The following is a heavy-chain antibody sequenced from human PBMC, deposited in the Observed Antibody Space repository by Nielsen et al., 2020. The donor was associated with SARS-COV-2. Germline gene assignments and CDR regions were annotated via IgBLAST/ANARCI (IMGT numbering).Heavy chain of an antibody. CDR3: ARAGAYFDWLFGAFDI. Sequence: GESLKISCAASGFTFSSYAMHWVRQAPGKGLEWVAVISYDGSNKYYADSVKGRFTISRDNSKNTLYLQMNSLRAEDTAVYYCARAGAYFDWLFGAFDIWGQGTMVTVSS. D-gene: IGHD3-9*01. CDR2: ISYDGSNK. CDR1: GFTFSSYA. V-gene: IGHV3-30-3*01. J-gene: IGHJ3*02.